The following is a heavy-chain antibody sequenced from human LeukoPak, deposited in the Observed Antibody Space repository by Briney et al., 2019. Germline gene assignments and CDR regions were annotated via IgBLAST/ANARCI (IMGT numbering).Heavy chain of an antibody. CDR2: ISGDGSGT. J-gene: IGHJ4*02. D-gene: IGHD6-6*01. V-gene: IGHV3-74*01. Sequence: GGSLRLPCAASGFTFSGYWMHWARQSPGKGLVWVSCISGDGSGTHYADSVKGRFTISRDNGKNTLYLQMNSLRVDDTAVYYCARDWGTSSLYLVNWGQGTLVTVSS. CDR1: GFTFSGYW. CDR3: ARDWGTSSLYLVN.